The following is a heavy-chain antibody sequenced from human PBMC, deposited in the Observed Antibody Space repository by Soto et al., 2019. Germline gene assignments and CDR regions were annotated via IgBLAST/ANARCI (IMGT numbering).Heavy chain of an antibody. CDR1: GYTFTSYY. CDR3: ARAPLMITFGGVIVDDAFDI. CDR2: INPSGGST. D-gene: IGHD3-16*02. J-gene: IGHJ3*02. V-gene: IGHV1-46*01. Sequence: ASVKVSCKPSGYTFTSYYMHWVRQAPGQGLEWMGIINPSGGSTSYAQKFQGRVTMTRDTSTSTVYMELSSLRSEDTAVYYCARAPLMITFGGVIVDDAFDIWGQGTMVTVSS.